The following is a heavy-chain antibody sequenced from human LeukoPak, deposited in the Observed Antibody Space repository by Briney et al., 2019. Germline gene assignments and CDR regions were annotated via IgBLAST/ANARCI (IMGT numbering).Heavy chain of an antibody. CDR1: GGTFSSYA. CDR2: IIPIFGTA. V-gene: IGHV1-69*13. D-gene: IGHD2-2*01. CDR3: ARVYQLLSYYYMDV. Sequence: SVKVSCKASGGTFSSYAISWVRQAPGQGFEWMGGIIPIFGTANYAQKFQGRVTITADESTSTAYMELSSLRSEDTAVYYCARVYQLLSYYYMDVWGKGTTVTVSS. J-gene: IGHJ6*03.